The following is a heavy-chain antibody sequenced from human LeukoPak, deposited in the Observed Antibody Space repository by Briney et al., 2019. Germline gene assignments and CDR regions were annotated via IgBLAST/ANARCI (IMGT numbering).Heavy chain of an antibody. D-gene: IGHD3-22*01. CDR2: IYHSGSP. J-gene: IGHJ5*02. Sequence: PSETLSLTCAVSGGSISSNNWWGWVRQPPGKGLEWIGEIYHSGSPNYNPSLKSRVTISVDKSRNHFSLNLSSVTAADTAVYYCARVMIAVAGDRKFDPWGQGTLVTVSS. CDR1: GGSISSNNW. CDR3: ARVMIAVAGDRKFDP. V-gene: IGHV4-4*02.